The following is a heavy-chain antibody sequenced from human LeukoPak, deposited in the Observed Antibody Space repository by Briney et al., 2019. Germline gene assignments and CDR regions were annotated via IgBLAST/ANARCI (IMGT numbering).Heavy chain of an antibody. CDR3: ARGVTLIQLGLHHFDY. CDR2: ISGYGGST. D-gene: IGHD5-18*01. V-gene: IGHV3-23*01. J-gene: IGHJ4*02. Sequence: GGSLRLSCAASGFXFGSYAMNWVRQAPGKGREWVSAISGYGGSTYYADSVKGRFTISRDNSKNTLYLQMNSLRAEDTAVYFCARGVTLIQLGLHHFDYWGQGTLVTVSS. CDR1: GFXFGSYA.